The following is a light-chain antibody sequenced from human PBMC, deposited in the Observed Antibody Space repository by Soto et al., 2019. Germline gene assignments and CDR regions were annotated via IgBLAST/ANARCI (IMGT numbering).Light chain of an antibody. Sequence: QSALTQPASVSGSPGQSITISCAGTSSDVGSYNLVSWYRQDPGKAPKLIIYEGSKRPSGVSNRFSGSKSGNTASLTISGLQAEDEADYYCCSFAGSTTWVFGGGTKLTVL. CDR1: SSDVGSYNL. V-gene: IGLV2-23*01. J-gene: IGLJ2*01. CDR2: EGS. CDR3: CSFAGSTTWV.